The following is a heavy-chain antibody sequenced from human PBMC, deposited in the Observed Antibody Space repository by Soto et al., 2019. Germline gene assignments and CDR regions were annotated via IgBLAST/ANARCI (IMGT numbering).Heavy chain of an antibody. D-gene: IGHD4-17*01. CDR1: GYTFTSYG. Sequence: GASVKVSCKASGYTFTSYGISWVRQAPGQGLEWMGWISAYNGNTNYAQKLQGRVTMTTDTSTSTAYMELRSLRSDDTAVYYCARVLAPSSTVVTPLFDYWGQGTLVTVSS. CDR3: ARVLAPSSTVVTPLFDY. CDR2: ISAYNGNT. V-gene: IGHV1-18*01. J-gene: IGHJ4*02.